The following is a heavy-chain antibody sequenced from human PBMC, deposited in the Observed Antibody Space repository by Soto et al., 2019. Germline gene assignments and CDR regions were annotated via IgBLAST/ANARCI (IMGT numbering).Heavy chain of an antibody. J-gene: IGHJ3*02. V-gene: IGHV3-64D*08. CDR3: VKIRRQTIFGVVISPPNAFDI. CDR2: ISSNGGST. D-gene: IGHD3-3*01. CDR1: GFTFSSYA. Sequence: GGSLRLSCSASGFTFSSYAMHWVRQALGKGLEYVSAISSNGGSTYYADSVKGRFTISRDNSKNTLYLQMSSLRAEDTAVYYCVKIRRQTIFGVVISPPNAFDIWGQGTMVTVSS.